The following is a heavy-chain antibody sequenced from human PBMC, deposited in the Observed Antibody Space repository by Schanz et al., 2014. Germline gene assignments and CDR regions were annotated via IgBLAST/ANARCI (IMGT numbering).Heavy chain of an antibody. V-gene: IGHV3-21*01. CDR1: GFTFSTYA. CDR2: ISSSSSYI. Sequence: EVQLLESGGALVQPGGSLRLSCSASGFTFSTYAMSWVRQAPGKGLEWVSSISSSSSYISYADSVKGRFSISRDNGETSLYLQMNSLRAEDTAVYFCAKDLYNYGIFDSWGQGTLVTVSS. D-gene: IGHD3-16*01. CDR3: AKDLYNYGIFDS. J-gene: IGHJ5*01.